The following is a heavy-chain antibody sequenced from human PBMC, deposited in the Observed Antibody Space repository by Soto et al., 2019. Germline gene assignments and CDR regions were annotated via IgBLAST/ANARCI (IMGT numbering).Heavy chain of an antibody. CDR2: ISDYNGNT. J-gene: IGHJ6*02. Sequence: QVPLVQSGAEVKKPGASVKVSCKASGYTFTSYGISWVRQAPGQGLEWMGWISDYNGNTNYAQKLQGRVTMTTDTSTSTAYMELRSLRSDDTAVYYCARVPRIVRGAPVVTYYYYGMDVWGQGTTVTVSS. CDR3: ARVPRIVRGAPVVTYYYYGMDV. CDR1: GYTFTSYG. V-gene: IGHV1-18*01. D-gene: IGHD3-10*01.